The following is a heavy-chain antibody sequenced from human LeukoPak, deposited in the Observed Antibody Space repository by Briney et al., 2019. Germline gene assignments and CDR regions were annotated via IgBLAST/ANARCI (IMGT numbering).Heavy chain of an antibody. V-gene: IGHV3-48*01. Sequence: GGSLRLXCAASGFTFSSYSTNWVRQAPGKELEWVSYISSSSSTIYYADSVKGRFTISRDNAKNSLYLQMNSLRAEDTAVYYCARDGSYYDSSGYLFYFDYWGQGTLVTVSS. D-gene: IGHD3-22*01. CDR3: ARDGSYYDSSGYLFYFDY. CDR1: GFTFSSYS. J-gene: IGHJ4*02. CDR2: ISSSSSTI.